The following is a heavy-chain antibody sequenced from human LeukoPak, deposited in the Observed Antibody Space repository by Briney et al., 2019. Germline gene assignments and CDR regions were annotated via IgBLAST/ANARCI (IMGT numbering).Heavy chain of an antibody. CDR1: GGTFSSYA. Sequence: SVKVSCKASGGTFSSYAISWVRQAPGQGLEWMGGIIPIFGTANYAQKFQGRGTITADESTSTAYMELSSLRSEDTAVYYCASRYDSSGYLLQGPRRRDYFDYWGQGTLVTVSS. D-gene: IGHD3-22*01. CDR2: IIPIFGTA. V-gene: IGHV1-69*13. J-gene: IGHJ4*02. CDR3: ASRYDSSGYLLQGPRRRDYFDY.